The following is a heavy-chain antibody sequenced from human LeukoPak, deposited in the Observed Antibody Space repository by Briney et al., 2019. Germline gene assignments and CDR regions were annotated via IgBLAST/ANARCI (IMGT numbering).Heavy chain of an antibody. V-gene: IGHV3-23*01. D-gene: IGHD4-23*01. J-gene: IGHJ4*02. Sequence: GGSLRLSCAAFGFTFSSYAMSWVRQAPGKGLEWVSAISGSGGSTYYADSVKGRFTISRDNSKNTLYLQMNSLRAEDTAVYYCAKNFGGNFDTYYFDYWGQGTLVTVSS. CDR3: AKNFGGNFDTYYFDY. CDR1: GFTFSSYA. CDR2: ISGSGGST.